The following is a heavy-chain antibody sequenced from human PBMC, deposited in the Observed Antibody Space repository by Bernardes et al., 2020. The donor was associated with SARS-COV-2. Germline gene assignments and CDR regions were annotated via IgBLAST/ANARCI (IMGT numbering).Heavy chain of an antibody. V-gene: IGHV3-43*02. CDR3: AKGGAYSGYDWDYYYYGMDV. D-gene: IGHD5-12*01. CDR1: GFTFDDYA. CDR2: ISGDGGST. Sequence: GGSLRLSCAASGFTFDDYAMHWVRQAPGKGLEWVSLISGDGGSTYYADSVKGRFTISRDNSKNSLYLQMNSLRTEDTALYYCAKGGAYSGYDWDYYYYGMDVWGQGTTVTVSS. J-gene: IGHJ6*02.